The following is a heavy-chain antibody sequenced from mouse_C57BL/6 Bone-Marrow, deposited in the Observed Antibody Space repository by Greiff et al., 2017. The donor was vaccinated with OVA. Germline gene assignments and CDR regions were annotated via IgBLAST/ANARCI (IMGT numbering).Heavy chain of an antibody. D-gene: IGHD1-1*01. V-gene: IGHV1-69*01. Sequence: QVQLQQPGAELVMPGASVKLSCKASGYTFTSYWMHWVKQRPGQGLEWIGEIDPSDSYTNYNQKFKGKSTLTVDKSSSTAYMQLSSLTSEDSAVYYCAREIYDRNPYAMDYWGQGTSVTVSS. CDR3: AREIYDRNPYAMDY. J-gene: IGHJ4*01. CDR2: IDPSDSYT. CDR1: GYTFTSYW.